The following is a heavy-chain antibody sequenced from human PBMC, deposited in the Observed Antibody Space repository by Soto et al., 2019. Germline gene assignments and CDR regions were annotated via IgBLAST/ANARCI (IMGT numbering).Heavy chain of an antibody. V-gene: IGHV1-18*01. CDR3: ARDRVAETETTNWFDP. Sequence: ASVKVSCKASGYTFTSYGISWVRQAPGQGLEWMGWISAYNGNTNYAQKLQGRVTMTTDTSTSTAYMKLRSLRSDDTAVNYYARDRVAETETTNWFDPWGQETLVTVSS. CDR2: ISAYNGNT. J-gene: IGHJ5*02. CDR1: GYTFTSYG. D-gene: IGHD2-15*01.